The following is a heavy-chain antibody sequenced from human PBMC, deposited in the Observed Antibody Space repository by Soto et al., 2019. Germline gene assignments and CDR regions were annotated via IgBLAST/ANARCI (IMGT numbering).Heavy chain of an antibody. CDR1: GFTFSSYA. D-gene: IGHD6-19*01. CDR3: ARAIAVAGHFDY. V-gene: IGHV3-23*01. Sequence: GGSLRLSCAASGFTFSSYAMSWVRQAPGKGLEWVSSISDSGDTTYYPDSVKGRFTISRDNSKNTLYLQMNSLRAEDTAVYYCARAIAVAGHFDYWGQGTLVTVSS. J-gene: IGHJ4*02. CDR2: ISDSGDTT.